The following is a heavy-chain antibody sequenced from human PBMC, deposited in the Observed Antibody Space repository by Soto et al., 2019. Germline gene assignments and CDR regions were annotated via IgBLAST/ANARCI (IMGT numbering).Heavy chain of an antibody. D-gene: IGHD2-2*01. J-gene: IGHJ3*01. V-gene: IGHV3-30*18. CDR1: GFTFRNFG. CDR3: AKDPASSTRGFFDL. Sequence: QVQLVESGGGVVQPGRSLRLSCAASGFTFRNFGMHWVRQTPGKGLAWVAVISGDGSEAIYADSVKGRFTISRDSPKNTLYLQMNSLKPEDTALYYCAKDPASSTRGFFDLWGQGTMVTVSS. CDR2: ISGDGSEA.